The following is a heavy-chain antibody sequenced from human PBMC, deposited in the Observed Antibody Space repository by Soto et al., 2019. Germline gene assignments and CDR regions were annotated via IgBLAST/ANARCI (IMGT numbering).Heavy chain of an antibody. D-gene: IGHD6-13*01. CDR1: GFTVSSYH. V-gene: IGHV3-33*01. CDR2: IWSDGSNK. Sequence: QVQLVESGGGVVQPGRSLRLSCAASGFTVSSYHMHWVRQAPGKGLEWVAVIWSDGSNKYYAYSVKGRFTISRDNSKSTLYLQMNSLRAEDTAVYYCARIGSWALNFDYWGQGPLVTVSS. J-gene: IGHJ4*02. CDR3: ARIGSWALNFDY.